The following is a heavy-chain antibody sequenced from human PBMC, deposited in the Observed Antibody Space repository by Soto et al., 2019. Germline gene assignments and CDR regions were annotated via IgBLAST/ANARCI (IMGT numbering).Heavy chain of an antibody. J-gene: IGHJ6*02. Sequence: PGGSLRLSCAASGFTFSDYYMSWIRQAPGKGLEWVSYISSSSSYTNYADSVKGRFTISRDNAKNSLYLQMNSLRAEDTAVYYCARDSSTAMNRHYYYYGMDVWGQGTTVTVSS. CDR3: ARDSSTAMNRHYYYYGMDV. CDR1: GFTFSDYY. D-gene: IGHD5-18*01. V-gene: IGHV3-11*06. CDR2: ISSSSSYT.